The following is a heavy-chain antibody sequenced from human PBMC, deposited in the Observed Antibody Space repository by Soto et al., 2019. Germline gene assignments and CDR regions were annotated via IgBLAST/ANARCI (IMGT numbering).Heavy chain of an antibody. J-gene: IGHJ4*02. CDR1: GGTLSRSA. Sequence: VQLVQSGAEVKKPGSSVKVSCKASGGTLSRSAISWVRQAPGQGLEWMGGIIPIFGPAIYAQKFRGRVSIIADESTRTAYMEMSSLRSEDTAVYYCGTGSSWTKVESWGQGTLVTVSS. V-gene: IGHV1-69*01. D-gene: IGHD6-13*01. CDR3: GTGSSWTKVES. CDR2: IIPIFGPA.